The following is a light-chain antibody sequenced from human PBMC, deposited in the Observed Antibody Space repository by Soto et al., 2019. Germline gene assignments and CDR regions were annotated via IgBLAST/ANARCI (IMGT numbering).Light chain of an antibody. Sequence: QAVVTQEPSLTVSPGGTVTLTCGSRTGAVTSGHYPNWFQQKPGQAPRTLIYDTTNKHSWTPARFSGSLLGGKAALTLSGAQPEDEADYYCLVSYSGAYVVFGGGTKLTVL. CDR2: DTT. CDR1: TGAVTSGHY. V-gene: IGLV7-46*01. CDR3: LVSYSGAYVV. J-gene: IGLJ2*01.